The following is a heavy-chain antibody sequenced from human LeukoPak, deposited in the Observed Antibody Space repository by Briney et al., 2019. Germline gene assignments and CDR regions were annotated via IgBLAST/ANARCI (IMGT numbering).Heavy chain of an antibody. V-gene: IGHV3-15*07. Sequence: GGSLRLSCAASDFTFTNAWMNWVRQAPGKGLEWVGHIRSKADGGTPDYIAPVKGRFTISRDDSKDTLYLQMNSLNTEDTAMYYCTTRSPARYCSDGACYSSADYWGQGTLVTVSS. CDR3: TTRSPARYCSDGACYSSADY. D-gene: IGHD2-15*01. J-gene: IGHJ4*02. CDR1: DFTFTNAW. CDR2: IRSKADGGTP.